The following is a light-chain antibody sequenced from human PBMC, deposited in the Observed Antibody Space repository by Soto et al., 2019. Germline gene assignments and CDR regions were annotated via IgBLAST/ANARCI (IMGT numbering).Light chain of an antibody. CDR2: GAS. J-gene: IGKJ5*01. CDR3: QQYGGSPIT. Sequence: EIVMTQFPATLSVSPGGRATLSCRASQSVSRRLAWYQQRPGQSPRLLISGASMRASGVPVRFIGSGSGTDFTLTITRLEPEDFAAYYCQQYGGSPITFGLGTRLEIK. V-gene: IGKV3-20*01. CDR1: QSVSRR.